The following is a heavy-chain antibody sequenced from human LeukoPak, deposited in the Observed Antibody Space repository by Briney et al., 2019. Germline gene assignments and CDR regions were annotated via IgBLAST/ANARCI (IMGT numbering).Heavy chain of an antibody. V-gene: IGHV1-2*02. CDR2: INPNSGGT. Sequence: ASAKVSCKASGYTFTGYYMHWVRQAPGQGPEWMGWINPNSGGTNYAQKFQGRVTMTRDTSISTAYMELSRLRSDDTAVYYCARRAGGYSHPYDYWGQGILVTVSS. CDR3: ARRAGGYSHPYDY. CDR1: GYTFTGYY. D-gene: IGHD4-23*01. J-gene: IGHJ4*02.